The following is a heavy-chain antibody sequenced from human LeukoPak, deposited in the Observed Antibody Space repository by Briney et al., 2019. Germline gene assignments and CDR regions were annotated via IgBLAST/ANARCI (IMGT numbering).Heavy chain of an antibody. D-gene: IGHD4-11*01. CDR1: GYTLTELS. CDR3: ASNLGFTPDKYYFDY. V-gene: IGHV1-24*01. Sequence: ASVKVSCKVSGYTLTELSMHWVRQAPGKGLEWMGGFDPEDGETIYAQKFQGRVTMTEDTSTDTAYMELSSLRSEDTAVYYCASNLGFTPDKYYFDYWGQGTLVTVSS. J-gene: IGHJ4*02. CDR2: FDPEDGET.